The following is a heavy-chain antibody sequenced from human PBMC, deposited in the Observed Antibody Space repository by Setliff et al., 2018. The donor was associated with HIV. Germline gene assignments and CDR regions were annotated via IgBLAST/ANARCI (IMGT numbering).Heavy chain of an antibody. CDR1: GASFSGYY. CDR3: ARGVITFGGLIGPLPS. CDR2: INDSGST. V-gene: IGHV4-34*01. D-gene: IGHD3-16*02. J-gene: IGHJ5*02. Sequence: SETLSLTCALYGASFSGYYWSWIRQPPGKGLEWIGEINDSGSTNYNPSLKSRVTMSGDTSKNQFSLNLTSVTDADTAVYYCARGVITFGGLIGPLPSWGQGTLVTVSS.